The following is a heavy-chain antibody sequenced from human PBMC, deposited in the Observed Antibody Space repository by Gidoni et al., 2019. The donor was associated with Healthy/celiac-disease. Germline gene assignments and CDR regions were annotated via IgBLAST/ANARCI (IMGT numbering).Heavy chain of an antibody. CDR1: GGSISSYY. CDR2: IYYSGST. J-gene: IGHJ4*02. CDR3: ARVRGDGYIFDY. Sequence: QVQLQESGPGLVKPSETVSRTCTVTGGSISSYYWSWIRQPPGKGLEWIGYIYYSGSTNYNPSLKSRVTISVDTSKNQFSLKLSSVTAADTAVYYCARVRGDGYIFDYWGQGTLVTVSS. V-gene: IGHV4-59*01. D-gene: IGHD5-12*01.